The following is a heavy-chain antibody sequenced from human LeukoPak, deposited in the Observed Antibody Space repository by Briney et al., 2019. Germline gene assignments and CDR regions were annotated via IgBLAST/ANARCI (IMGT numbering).Heavy chain of an antibody. Sequence: SGTLSLTCAVSGGSISSSNWWSWVRQPPGKGLEWIGEIYHSGSTNYNPSLKSRVTISVDTSKNQFSLKLSSVTAADTAVYYCAACESSSWHFDYWGQGTLVTVSS. CDR1: GGSISSSNW. CDR2: IYHSGST. J-gene: IGHJ4*02. CDR3: AACESSSWHFDY. D-gene: IGHD6-13*01. V-gene: IGHV4-4*02.